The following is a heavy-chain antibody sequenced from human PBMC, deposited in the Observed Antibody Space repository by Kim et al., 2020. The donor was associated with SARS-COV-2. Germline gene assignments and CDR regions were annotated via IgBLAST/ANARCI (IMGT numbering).Heavy chain of an antibody. Sequence: ASVKVSCKASGYTFTSYAMHWVRQAPGQRLEWMGWINAGNGNTKYSQKFQGRVTITRDTSASTAYMELSSLRSEDTAVYYCARRPVDIVATIDYWGQGTLVTVSS. D-gene: IGHD5-12*01. V-gene: IGHV1-3*01. J-gene: IGHJ4*02. CDR3: ARRPVDIVATIDY. CDR1: GYTFTSYA. CDR2: INAGNGNT.